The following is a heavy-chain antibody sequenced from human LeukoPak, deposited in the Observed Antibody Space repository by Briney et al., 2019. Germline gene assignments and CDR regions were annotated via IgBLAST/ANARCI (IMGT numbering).Heavy chain of an antibody. CDR2: VYHSGST. CDR1: GYSLTSNYY. D-gene: IGHD3-3*01. V-gene: IGHV4-38-2*01. J-gene: IGHJ3*02. CDR3: VRLGYSDLWGDLQRAFDI. Sequence: SETLSLTCGVSGYSLTSNYYWGWIRQPPGKGLEWIGSVYHSGSTYYNPSLKNRATISVDASNKFFSLSLTSVTAADTAMYYCVRLGYSDLWGDLQRAFDIWGQGTMVTVSS.